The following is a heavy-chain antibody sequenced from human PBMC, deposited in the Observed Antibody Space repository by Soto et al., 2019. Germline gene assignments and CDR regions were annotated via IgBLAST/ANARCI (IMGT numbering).Heavy chain of an antibody. Sequence: QVHLVESGGGLVKPGESLGLSCAASGFTFSDYYMNWIRQAPGQGLEWLSFINTRGETRYIADSIRGRFTFSRDNARSSLYLQMNSLRAEDTAVYYCARSGIPLIEIIDYWGHGTLVTVSS. CDR1: GFTFSDYY. CDR3: ARSGIPLIEIIDY. CDR2: INTRGETR. V-gene: IGHV3-11*01. J-gene: IGHJ4*01. D-gene: IGHD1-1*01.